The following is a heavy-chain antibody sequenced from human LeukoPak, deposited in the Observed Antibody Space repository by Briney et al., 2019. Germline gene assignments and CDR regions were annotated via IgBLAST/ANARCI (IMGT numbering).Heavy chain of an antibody. CDR1: GFSISNDYY. CDR3: ARGKAYSGSYYGIFDY. D-gene: IGHD1-26*01. J-gene: IGHJ4*02. Sequence: PSETLSLTCTVSGFSISNDYYWTWLRQPPGKGLEWIGGIYHSGTAYYNPSLKSRVSISVNTSKTQFSLELRSVTAADTAIYYCARGKAYSGSYYGIFDYWGQGTLVTVSS. CDR2: IYHSGTA. V-gene: IGHV4-38-2*02.